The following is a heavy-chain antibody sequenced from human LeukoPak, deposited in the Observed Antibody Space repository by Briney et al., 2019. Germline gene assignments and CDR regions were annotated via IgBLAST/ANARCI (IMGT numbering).Heavy chain of an antibody. V-gene: IGHV3-23*01. CDR3: ANGGLGELSSFDY. D-gene: IGHD3-16*02. J-gene: IGHJ4*02. CDR2: ISGSGGST. CDR1: GFTFSSYA. Sequence: GGSLRLSCAASGFTFSSYAMSWVRQAPGKGLEWVSAISGSGGSTYYADSVKGRFTISRDNSKNTLYLQMNSLRAEDTAVYYCANGGLGELSSFDYWGQGTPVTVSS.